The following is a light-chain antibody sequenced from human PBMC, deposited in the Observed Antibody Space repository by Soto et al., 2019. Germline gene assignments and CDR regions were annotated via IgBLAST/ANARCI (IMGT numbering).Light chain of an antibody. V-gene: IGLV2-23*01. CDR1: SSDVGSYNL. Sequence: QSALTQPASVSGSPGQSITISCTGTSSDVGSYNLVSWYQQHPGKAPKLMIYEGSKRPSGVSNRFSGSKSDNTASLTISGLQAEDEADYYCCSYAGSSTYVVFGGGTKFTVL. CDR3: CSYAGSSTYVV. J-gene: IGLJ2*01. CDR2: EGS.